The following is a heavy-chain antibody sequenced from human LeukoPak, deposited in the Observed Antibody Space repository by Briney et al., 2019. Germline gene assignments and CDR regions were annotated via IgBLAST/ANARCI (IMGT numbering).Heavy chain of an antibody. D-gene: IGHD2-21*02. CDR3: ARGVVTDY. CDR1: GGSISSYY. J-gene: IGHJ4*02. V-gene: IGHV4-59*08. Sequence: NSSETLYLTCTVSGGSISSYYWSWIRQPPGKGLEWIGYIYYSGSTNYNPSLKSRVTISVDTSKNQFSLKLSSVTAADTAVYYCARGVVTDYWGQGTLVTVSS. CDR2: IYYSGST.